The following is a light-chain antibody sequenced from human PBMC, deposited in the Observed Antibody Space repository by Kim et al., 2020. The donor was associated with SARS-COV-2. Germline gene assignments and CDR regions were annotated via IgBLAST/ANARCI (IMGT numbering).Light chain of an antibody. CDR3: QVWDSSSDHNYV. V-gene: IGLV3-21*04. CDR1: NIGSKS. Sequence: PGKTARITCGGNNIGSKSVHWYQRKPGQAPVLVIYYDSDRPSGIPERFSGSNSGNTATLTISRVEAGDEADYYCQVWDSSSDHNYVFGTGTKVTVL. CDR2: YDS. J-gene: IGLJ1*01.